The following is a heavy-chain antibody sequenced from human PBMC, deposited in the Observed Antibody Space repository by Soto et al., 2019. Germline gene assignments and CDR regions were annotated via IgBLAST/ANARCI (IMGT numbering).Heavy chain of an antibody. Sequence: GESLKISCKGSGYSFTSYWISWVRQMPGKGLEWMGRIDPSDSYTNYSPSFQGHVTISADKSISTAYLQWSSLKASDTAMYYCPRRGSSPPYYFDYWGQGTLVTVSS. CDR2: IDPSDSYT. D-gene: IGHD6-6*01. J-gene: IGHJ4*02. CDR1: GYSFTSYW. CDR3: PRRGSSPPYYFDY. V-gene: IGHV5-10-1*01.